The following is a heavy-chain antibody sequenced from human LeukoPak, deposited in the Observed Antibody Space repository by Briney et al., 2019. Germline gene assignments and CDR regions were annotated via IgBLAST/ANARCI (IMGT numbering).Heavy chain of an antibody. D-gene: IGHD3-22*01. CDR2: IYSGGSA. Sequence: GGSLRLSCAASGFTVSSNYMSWVRQAPGKGLEWVSVIYSGGSAYYADSVKGRFTISRDNSKNTLYLQMNSLRAEDTAVYYCAKNWAGYYYDSNYFDYWGQGTLVTVSS. CDR1: GFTVSSNY. V-gene: IGHV3-53*01. CDR3: AKNWAGYYYDSNYFDY. J-gene: IGHJ4*02.